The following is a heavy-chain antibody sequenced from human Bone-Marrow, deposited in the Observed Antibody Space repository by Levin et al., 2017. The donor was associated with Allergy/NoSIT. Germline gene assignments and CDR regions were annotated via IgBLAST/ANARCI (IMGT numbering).Heavy chain of an antibody. CDR1: GFTLSDYS. V-gene: IGHV3-21*01. Sequence: GGSLRLSCAASGFTLSDYSMNWVRQAPGKGLEWVSSITSDGNSIFYSDLVKGRFSISRDNANNSLYLQMYSMRAEDTALYYCARDPRGTTVSYAHYYYYSYMDVWGVGTTVTVSS. CDR2: ITSDGNSI. J-gene: IGHJ6*03. D-gene: IGHD2-2*01. CDR3: ARDPRGTTVSYAHYYYYSYMDV.